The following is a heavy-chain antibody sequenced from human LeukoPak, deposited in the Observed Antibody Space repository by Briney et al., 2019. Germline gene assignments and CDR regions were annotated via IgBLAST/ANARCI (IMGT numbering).Heavy chain of an antibody. Sequence: SSQTLSLTCTVSGGSISSGSYYWSWIRQPAGTGLEWIVRIYTSGSTNYNPSLKSRVTISVDTSKNQFSLKLSSVTAADTAVYYCARDLGYCSSTSCLNWFDPWGQGTLVTVSS. CDR2: IYTSGST. J-gene: IGHJ5*02. CDR1: GGSISSGSYY. D-gene: IGHD2-2*01. V-gene: IGHV4-61*02. CDR3: ARDLGYCSSTSCLNWFDP.